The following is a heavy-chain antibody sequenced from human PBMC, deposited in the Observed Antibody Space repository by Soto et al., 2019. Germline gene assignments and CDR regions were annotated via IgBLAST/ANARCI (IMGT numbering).Heavy chain of an antibody. Sequence: EVQLVESGGGLVQPGGSLKLSCAASGFTFSGSAMHWVRQASGKGLEWVGRIRSKANSYATAYAASVKGRFTISRDDSKNSAYLQMNSLKTEDTAVYYCTSQGSCSSTSCYTHYYYYGMDVWGQGTTVTVSS. CDR3: TSQGSCSSTSCYTHYYYYGMDV. V-gene: IGHV3-73*02. D-gene: IGHD2-2*02. CDR1: GFTFSGSA. CDR2: IRSKANSYAT. J-gene: IGHJ6*02.